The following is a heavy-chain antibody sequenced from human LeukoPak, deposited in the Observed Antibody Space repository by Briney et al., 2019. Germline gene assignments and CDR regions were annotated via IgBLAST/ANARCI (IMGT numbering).Heavy chain of an antibody. J-gene: IGHJ3*01. CDR3: AKDMCGGDWSYAFDF. CDR1: GFTVSSNY. Sequence: GGSLRLSCVASGFTVSSNYMRCVRQAPGKGLDSVSLIYSGGSTYYADSVKGRFTISRDNSMNTLYLQMNSLRAEDTAVYHGAKDMCGGDWSYAFDFWGQGTEVTVS. CDR2: IYSGGST. V-gene: IGHV3-66*01. D-gene: IGHD2-21*02.